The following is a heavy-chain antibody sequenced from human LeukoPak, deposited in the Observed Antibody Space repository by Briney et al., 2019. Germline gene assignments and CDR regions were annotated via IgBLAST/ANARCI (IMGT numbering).Heavy chain of an antibody. CDR2: IYTSGST. J-gene: IGHJ5*02. Sequence: SETLSLTCTVSGGSISSYYWSWIRQPAGKGLEWIGRIYTSGSTNYNPTLKSRVTMSVDTSKNQFSLKLSSVTAADTAVYYCARTMVRLNWFDPWGQGTLVTVSS. CDR1: GGSISSYY. CDR3: ARTMVRLNWFDP. V-gene: IGHV4-4*07. D-gene: IGHD3-10*01.